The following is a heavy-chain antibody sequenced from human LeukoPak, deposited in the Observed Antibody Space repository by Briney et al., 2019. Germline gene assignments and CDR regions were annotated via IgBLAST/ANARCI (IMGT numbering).Heavy chain of an antibody. Sequence: ASVKVSCKASGYTFTSYYMHWVRQAPGQGLEWVGVINPSGGSTSYAQKFQGRVTMTRDTSTSTVYMELSSLRSEDTAVYYCAGDGAAGTEALDYWGQGTLVTVSS. CDR3: AGDGAAGTEALDY. J-gene: IGHJ4*02. CDR1: GYTFTSYY. CDR2: INPSGGST. V-gene: IGHV1-46*01. D-gene: IGHD6-13*01.